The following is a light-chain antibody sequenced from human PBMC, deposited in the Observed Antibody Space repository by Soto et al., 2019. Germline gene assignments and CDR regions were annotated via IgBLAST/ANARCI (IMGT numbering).Light chain of an antibody. V-gene: IGKV3-15*01. J-gene: IGKJ1*01. CDR2: GAS. CDR3: QQYNTWPRT. Sequence: EIVMTQSPATLSVSPGERATLSCRASLSVASSLAWYQQKPGRAPRLLIYGASTRATGVPARFSGSGSGTEFTLTISSLQSGDFAVYYCQQYNTWPRTFGQGTKVDI. CDR1: LSVASS.